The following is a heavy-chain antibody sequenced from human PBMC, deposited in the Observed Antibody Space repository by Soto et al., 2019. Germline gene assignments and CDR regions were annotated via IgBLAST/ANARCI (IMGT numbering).Heavy chain of an antibody. CDR2: ITGSGANP. Sequence: PGGSLRLSCVASGFTFSTYAMSWVRQDPAKGLAWVSGITGSGANPYYADSVRGRFTISRDNSKNTVYLQMSSLRDEDTAVYYCAREPRYYYDSSGYLNWFDPWGQGTLVTVSS. CDR3: AREPRYYYDSSGYLNWFDP. D-gene: IGHD3-22*01. CDR1: GFTFSTYA. V-gene: IGHV3-23*01. J-gene: IGHJ5*02.